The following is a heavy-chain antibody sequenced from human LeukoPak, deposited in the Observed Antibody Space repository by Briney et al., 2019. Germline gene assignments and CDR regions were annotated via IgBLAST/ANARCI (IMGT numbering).Heavy chain of an antibody. D-gene: IGHD3-16*01. CDR3: ARGLRGGSYYDY. V-gene: IGHV3-23*01. CDR1: GFTFSSYA. J-gene: IGHJ4*02. CDR2: ISGRGGST. Sequence: QPGGSLRLSCAASGFTFSSYAMSWVRQAPGKGLEWVSAISGRGGSTYYADSVKGRFTISRDNSKNTLYLQMNSLRAEDTAVYYCARGLRGGSYYDYWGQGTLVTVS.